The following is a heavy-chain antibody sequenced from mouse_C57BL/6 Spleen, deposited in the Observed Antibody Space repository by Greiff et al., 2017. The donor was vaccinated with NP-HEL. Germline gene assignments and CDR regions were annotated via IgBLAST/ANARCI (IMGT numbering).Heavy chain of an antibody. V-gene: IGHV2-2*01. D-gene: IGHD2-3*01. Sequence: QVQLKQSGPGLVQPSQSLSITCTVSGFSLTSYGVHWVRQSPVKGLEWLGVIWSGGSTDYNAAFISRLSISKDNSKSQVFFKMNSLQADDTAIYYCARNDGYYPRYYAMDYWGQGTSVTVSS. CDR2: IWSGGST. CDR1: GFSLTSYG. CDR3: ARNDGYYPRYYAMDY. J-gene: IGHJ4*01.